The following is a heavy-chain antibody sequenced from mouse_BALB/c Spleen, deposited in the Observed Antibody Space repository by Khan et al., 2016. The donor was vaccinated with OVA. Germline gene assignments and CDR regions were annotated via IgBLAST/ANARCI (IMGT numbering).Heavy chain of an antibody. CDR3: ARQPYYHYYIMDY. CDR1: GVSLTNYG. Sequence: QVQLKESGPGLVAPSQSLSITCTISGVSLTNYGVHWVRQPPGKGLEWLVVIWSDGSTTYNSALKSRLSISKDNSKSQVFLKMNSLQNDDTAMYYCARQPYYHYYIMDYWGQGTSVTVSS. J-gene: IGHJ4*01. V-gene: IGHV2-6-1*01. CDR2: IWSDGST. D-gene: IGHD2-10*01.